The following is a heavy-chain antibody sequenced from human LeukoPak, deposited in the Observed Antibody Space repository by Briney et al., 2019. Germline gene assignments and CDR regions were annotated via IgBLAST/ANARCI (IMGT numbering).Heavy chain of an antibody. J-gene: IGHJ6*02. CDR3: ARSMGSYYYYGMDV. Sequence: GGSLRLSCAASGFTFSSYSMNWVRQAPGKGLEWVSSISSSSSYIYYADSVKGRFTISRDNAKNSLYLQMNSLRAEDTAVYYCARSMGSYYYYGMDVWGQGTTVTVSS. CDR2: ISSSSSYI. V-gene: IGHV3-21*01. CDR1: GFTFSSYS. D-gene: IGHD2/OR15-2a*01.